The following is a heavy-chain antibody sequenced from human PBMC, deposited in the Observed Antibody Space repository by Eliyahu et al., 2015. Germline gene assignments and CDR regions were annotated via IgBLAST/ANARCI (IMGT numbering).Heavy chain of an antibody. CDR3: AHKGPRWLQPGKDAFDI. V-gene: IGHV2-5*02. CDR1: GFSLSTSGVG. D-gene: IGHD5-24*01. CDR2: IYWDDDK. J-gene: IGHJ3*02. Sequence: QITLKESGPTLVKPTQTLTLTCTFSGFSLSTSGVGXGWIRQPPGKALEWLALIYWDDDKRYSPSLKSRLTITKDTSKNQVVLTMTNMDPVDTATYYCAHKGPRWLQPGKDAFDIWGQGTMVTVSS.